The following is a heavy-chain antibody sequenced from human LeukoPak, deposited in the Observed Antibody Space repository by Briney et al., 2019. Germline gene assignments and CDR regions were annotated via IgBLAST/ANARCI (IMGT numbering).Heavy chain of an antibody. J-gene: IGHJ6*04. CDR1: GFTFSDYY. V-gene: IGHV3-11*04. CDR2: INSSGYTI. D-gene: IGHD3-10*02. CDR3: AELGITMIGGV. Sequence: GGSLRLSCAASGFTFSDYYMTWIRQAPGKGLEWVSYINSSGYTIYYADSVKGRFTISRDNAKNSLYLQMNSLRAEDTAVYYCAELGITMIGGVWGKGTTVTISS.